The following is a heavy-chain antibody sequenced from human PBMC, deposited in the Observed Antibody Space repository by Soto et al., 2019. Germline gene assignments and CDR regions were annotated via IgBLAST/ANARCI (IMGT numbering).Heavy chain of an antibody. CDR1: GFSLSTSGVG. CDR2: IYWDDDK. Sequence: QITLKESGPTLVKPTQTLTLTCTFSGFSLSTSGVGVGWIRQPPGKALEWLALIYWDDDKRYSPSLKSRLTITKDTSKNQVVLTMTNMDPVDTATYYCAHVCITMVRGHETGAFDIWGQGTMVTVSS. J-gene: IGHJ3*02. V-gene: IGHV2-5*02. D-gene: IGHD3-10*01. CDR3: AHVCITMVRGHETGAFDI.